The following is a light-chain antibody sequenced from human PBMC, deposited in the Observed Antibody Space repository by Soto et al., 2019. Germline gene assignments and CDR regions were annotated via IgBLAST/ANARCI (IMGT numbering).Light chain of an antibody. CDR1: SSDVGGYNY. V-gene: IGLV2-14*01. J-gene: IGLJ2*01. Sequence: QSVLTQPASVSGSPGQSITISCTGTSSDVGGYNYASWYQQHPGKAPKLTIYEASNRPSGVSNRFSVSKSGNTASLTISGLQAEDEADYYCSSYTSSSNVVFGGGTKLTVL. CDR3: SSYTSSSNVV. CDR2: EAS.